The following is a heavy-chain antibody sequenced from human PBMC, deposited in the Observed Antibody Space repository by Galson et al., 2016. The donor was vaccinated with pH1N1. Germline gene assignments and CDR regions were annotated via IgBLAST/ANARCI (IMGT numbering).Heavy chain of an antibody. CDR3: AKDSPMIDYYFDY. D-gene: IGHD3-22*01. Sequence: SLRLSCAASGFSFSGYAMHWVRQPPGKGLEWVAMISFDGTIKYSADSVEGRFTISSDNSKKTLYLHMSSLRFEDTAMYYCAKDSPMIDYYFDYWGQGTLVTVSS. CDR1: GFSFSGYA. CDR2: ISFDGTIK. V-gene: IGHV3-30*18. J-gene: IGHJ4*02.